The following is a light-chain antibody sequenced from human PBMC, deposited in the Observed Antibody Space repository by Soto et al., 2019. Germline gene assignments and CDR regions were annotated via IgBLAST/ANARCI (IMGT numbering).Light chain of an antibody. CDR3: QQYNNWPPWT. J-gene: IGKJ1*01. CDR1: QSISSN. V-gene: IGKV3-15*01. CDR2: AAS. Sequence: EIVLTQSPATLSVSPGERATLSCRASQSISSNLAWYQQKPGQAPRLLIYAASITATGIPATFSGSGSGTEFTLTISSLQSEDFPVYYCQQYNNWPPWTFGQGTKVELK.